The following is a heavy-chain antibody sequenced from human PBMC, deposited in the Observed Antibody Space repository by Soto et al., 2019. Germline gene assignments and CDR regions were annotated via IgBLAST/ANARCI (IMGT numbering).Heavy chain of an antibody. D-gene: IGHD2-15*01. CDR3: ARDLSPFRAVVTNWFDP. J-gene: IGHJ5*02. CDR1: GFTFSSYG. V-gene: IGHV3-33*01. Sequence: QVQLVESGGGVVQPGRSLRLSCAASGFTFSSYGMHWVRQAPGKGLEWVAFIWYDGTNKYYGDSVKGRFTISRDNSKNTLYLKMNSLRAEDTAVYYCARDLSPFRAVVTNWFDPWGQGTLVTVSS. CDR2: IWYDGTNK.